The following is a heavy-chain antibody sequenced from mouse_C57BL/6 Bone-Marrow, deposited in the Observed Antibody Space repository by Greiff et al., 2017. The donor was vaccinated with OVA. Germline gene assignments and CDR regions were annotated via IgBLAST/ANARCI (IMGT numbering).Heavy chain of an antibody. J-gene: IGHJ4*01. D-gene: IGHD2-3*01. V-gene: IGHV3-1*01. CDR1: GYSITSGYD. Sequence: EVKLVESGPGMVKPSQSLSLTCTVTGYSITSGYDWHWIRHFPGNKLEWMGYISYSGSTNYNPSLKSRISITHDTSKNHFFLKLNSVTTEDTATYYCASIYDGYHGRGYYAMDYWGQGTSVTVSS. CDR3: ASIYDGYHGRGYYAMDY. CDR2: ISYSGST.